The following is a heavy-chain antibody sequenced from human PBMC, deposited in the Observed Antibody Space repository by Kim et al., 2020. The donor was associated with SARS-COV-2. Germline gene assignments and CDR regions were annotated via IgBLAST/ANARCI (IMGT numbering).Heavy chain of an antibody. Sequence: SETLSLTCAVYGGSFSGYYWSWIRQPPGKGLEWIGEINHSGSTNYNPSLKSRVTISVDTSKNQFSLKLSSVTAADTAVYYCARDTYSYGYALDYWGQGTL. CDR3: ARDTYSYGYALDY. CDR2: INHSGST. CDR1: GGSFSGYY. V-gene: IGHV4-34*01. J-gene: IGHJ4*02. D-gene: IGHD5-18*01.